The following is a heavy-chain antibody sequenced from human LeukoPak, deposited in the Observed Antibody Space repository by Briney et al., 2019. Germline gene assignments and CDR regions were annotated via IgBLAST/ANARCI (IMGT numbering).Heavy chain of an antibody. Sequence: ASVKVSCKASGYTFTGYYMHWVRPAPGQGLEWMGWINPNSGGTNYAQKFQGRVTMTRDTSISTAYMELSRLRSDDTAVYYCARDLPRIQLWSRPNYYYYGMDVWGQGTTVTVSS. CDR2: INPNSGGT. D-gene: IGHD5-18*01. J-gene: IGHJ6*02. CDR3: ARDLPRIQLWSRPNYYYYGMDV. CDR1: GYTFTGYY. V-gene: IGHV1-2*02.